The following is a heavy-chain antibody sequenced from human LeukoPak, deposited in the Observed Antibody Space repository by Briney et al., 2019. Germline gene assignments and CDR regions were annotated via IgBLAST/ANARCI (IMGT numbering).Heavy chain of an antibody. CDR1: GVSISSHY. Sequence: SETLSLTCSASGVSISSHYWSWIRQPPGKGLEWIGYIYYSGSTKYNPSLKSRVTISVDTSKNQFSLKLSSVTAADTAVYYCARGGTTVTPGLLWFDPWGQGTLVTVSS. CDR2: IYYSGST. J-gene: IGHJ5*02. D-gene: IGHD4-17*01. V-gene: IGHV4-59*11. CDR3: ARGGTTVTPGLLWFDP.